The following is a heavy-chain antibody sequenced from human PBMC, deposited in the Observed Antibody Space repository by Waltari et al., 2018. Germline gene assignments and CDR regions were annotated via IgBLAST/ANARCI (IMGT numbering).Heavy chain of an antibody. Sequence: QVQLVQSGAEVKKPGASVKVSCKASGYTFTGYYMHWVRQAPGQGLEWMGWINPNSGGPNYAQKFQGRVTMTRDTTISTAYREVSRMRYDDTAVDYWAREGGNYDYVGGSYRSPHLFDYWGQGTLVTVSS. CDR2: INPNSGGP. D-gene: IGHD3-16*02. J-gene: IGHJ4*02. CDR3: AREGGNYDYVGGSYRSPHLFDY. CDR1: GYTFTGYY. V-gene: IGHV1-2*02.